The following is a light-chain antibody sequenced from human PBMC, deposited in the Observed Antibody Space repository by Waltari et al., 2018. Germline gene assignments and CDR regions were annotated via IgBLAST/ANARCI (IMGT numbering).Light chain of an antibody. CDR2: DAS. CDR1: QSVSSY. Sequence: EIVLTQSPATLSLSPGERATLSCRASQSVSSYLAWYQQKPGQAPRLLIYDASNRATGSPARFSGSGSGTDFTLTISSREPEDFAVYYCQQRSNWPTFGQGTRLEIK. V-gene: IGKV3-11*01. CDR3: QQRSNWPT. J-gene: IGKJ5*01.